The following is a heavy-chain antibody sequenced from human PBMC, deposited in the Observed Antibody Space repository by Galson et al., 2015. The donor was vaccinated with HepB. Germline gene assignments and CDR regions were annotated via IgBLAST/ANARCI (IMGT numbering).Heavy chain of an antibody. Sequence: SLRLSCAASGFTFSSYAMSWVRQAPGKGLEWVSAISGSGGSAYYADSVKGRFTISRDNSKNTLYLQMNSLRTEDTAEYYCAKLPVGDYYGSGRDSYYGMDVWGQGTTVTVSS. V-gene: IGHV3-23*01. J-gene: IGHJ6*02. CDR3: AKLPVGDYYGSGRDSYYGMDV. CDR2: ISGSGGSA. D-gene: IGHD3-10*01. CDR1: GFTFSSYA.